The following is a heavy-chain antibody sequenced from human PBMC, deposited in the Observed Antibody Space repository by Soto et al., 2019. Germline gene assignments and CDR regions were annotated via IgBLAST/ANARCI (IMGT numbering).Heavy chain of an antibody. Sequence: QITLKESGPTLVKPTQTLTLTCTFSGFSLTTSGVSVGWIRQPPGKALEWLVLIYWDDDKRYSPSLKSRLTITKDTSNNQVVLTMINMDPVDTATYYCARSGYQLLYGRKVFDVWGQGTMVTVSS. V-gene: IGHV2-5*02. CDR3: ARSGYQLLYGRKVFDV. CDR1: GFSLTTSGVS. J-gene: IGHJ3*01. D-gene: IGHD2-2*02. CDR2: IYWDDDK.